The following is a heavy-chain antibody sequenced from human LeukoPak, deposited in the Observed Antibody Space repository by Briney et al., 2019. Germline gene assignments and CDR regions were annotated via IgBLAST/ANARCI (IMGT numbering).Heavy chain of an antibody. CDR1: GYTFTNYV. V-gene: IGHV1-3*04. D-gene: IGHD6-6*01. CDR3: ARDSSSSSFLFDY. Sequence: EASVTVSCTASGYTFTNYVIHWVRQAPGQRLEWMGWINTGIGNTKYSQKFQGRLTITRDTSASTAYMELSSLRSEDTAVFYCARDSSSSSFLFDYWGQGTLVTVSS. J-gene: IGHJ4*02. CDR2: INTGIGNT.